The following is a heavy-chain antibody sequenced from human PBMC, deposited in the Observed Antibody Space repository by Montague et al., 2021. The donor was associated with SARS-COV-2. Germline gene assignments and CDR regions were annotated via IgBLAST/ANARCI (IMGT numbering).Heavy chain of an antibody. CDR3: ASAGYSGYDSGYYYYGMDV. J-gene: IGHJ6*02. CDR2: INHSGST. V-gene: IGHV4-34*01. CDR1: GGSFSGYY. Sequence: SETLSLTCAVCGGSFSGYYWSWIRQPPGKGLEWIGEINHSGSTNYNPSLKSRVTISVDTSKNQFSLKLSSVTAADTAVYYCASAGYSGYDSGYYYYGMDVWGQGTTVTVSS. D-gene: IGHD5-12*01.